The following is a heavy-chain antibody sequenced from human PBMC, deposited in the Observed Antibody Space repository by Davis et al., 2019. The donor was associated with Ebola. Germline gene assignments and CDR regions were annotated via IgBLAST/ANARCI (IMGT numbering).Heavy chain of an antibody. J-gene: IGHJ4*02. CDR1: GFTFSSQT. CDR2: ISIRSSYI. D-gene: IGHD6-19*01. V-gene: IGHV3-21*01. Sequence: GESLKISCAASGFTFSSQTMNWVRQAPGKGLEWVSSISIRSSYISYADSVKCRFTISRDNAENSLYLQMNSLRAEDTAVYYCARARGSGWYVDYWGKGTLVTVSS. CDR3: ARARGSGWYVDY.